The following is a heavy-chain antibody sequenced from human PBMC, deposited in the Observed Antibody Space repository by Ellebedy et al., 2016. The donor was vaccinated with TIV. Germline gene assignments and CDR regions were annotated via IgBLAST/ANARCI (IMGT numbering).Heavy chain of an antibody. D-gene: IGHD2-2*01. CDR2: IYTNGST. CDR1: GASISSYY. Sequence: MPSETLSLTCTVSGASISSYYWGWIRQHAGPGLEWMGRIYTNGSTDYNPSLKSRVTISVDTSKNQFSLKLSSVTAADTAVYYCARVGCSGSNCYPGGFDPWGQGTLVTVSS. J-gene: IGHJ5*02. CDR3: ARVGCSGSNCYPGGFDP. V-gene: IGHV4-4*07.